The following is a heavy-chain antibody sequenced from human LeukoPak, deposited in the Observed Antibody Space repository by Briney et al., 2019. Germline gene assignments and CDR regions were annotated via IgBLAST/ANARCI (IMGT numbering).Heavy chain of an antibody. D-gene: IGHD3-22*01. CDR3: ARGSTYYDSSGQVPFDY. CDR1: GFTFSRYW. CDR2: ISGSSSTI. J-gene: IGHJ4*02. Sequence: PGGSLRLSCVGSGFTFSRYWLNWVRQAPGKGLEWGSYISGSSSTIYYADSVKGRFTISRDNGKNTLYLQMNSLRAEDTAVYYCARGSTYYDSSGQVPFDYWGQGTLVTVSS. V-gene: IGHV3-48*01.